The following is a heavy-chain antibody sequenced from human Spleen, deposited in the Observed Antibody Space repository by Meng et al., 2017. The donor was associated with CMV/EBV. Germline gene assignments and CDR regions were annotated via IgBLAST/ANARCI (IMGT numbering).Heavy chain of an antibody. J-gene: IGHJ4*02. Sequence: GESLKISCAASGFTFSSYGMHWVRQAPGKGLEWVAFIRYDGSNKYYADSVKGRFTISRDNSKNTLYLQMNSLRAEDTAVYYCARDRSSIAARFDYWGQGTLVAVSS. CDR2: IRYDGSNK. CDR1: GFTFSSYG. D-gene: IGHD6-6*01. V-gene: IGHV3-30*02. CDR3: ARDRSSIAARFDY.